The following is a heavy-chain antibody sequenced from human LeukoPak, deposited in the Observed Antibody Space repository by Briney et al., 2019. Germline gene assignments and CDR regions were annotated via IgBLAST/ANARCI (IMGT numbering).Heavy chain of an antibody. V-gene: IGHV4-59*01. Sequence: PSETLSLTCTVSGGSISSYYWSWIRQPPGKGLEWIGYIYYSGSTNYNPSLKSRVTISVDTSKSQFSLKLSSVTAADTAVYYCARAGYSYGYGFDYWGQGTLVTVSS. CDR2: IYYSGST. CDR3: ARAGYSYGYGFDY. J-gene: IGHJ4*02. D-gene: IGHD5-18*01. CDR1: GGSISSYY.